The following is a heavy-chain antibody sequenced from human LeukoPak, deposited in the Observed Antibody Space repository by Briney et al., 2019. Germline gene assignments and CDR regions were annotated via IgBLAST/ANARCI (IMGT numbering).Heavy chain of an antibody. Sequence: PGGSLELSCAASGFTFSGSAMHWVRQASGKGLEWVGRIRSKANSYATAYAASVKGRFTISRDDSKNTAYLQMNSLKTEDTAVYYCTRLWAVSDAFDIWGQGTMVTVSS. D-gene: IGHD1-26*01. CDR3: TRLWAVSDAFDI. J-gene: IGHJ3*02. V-gene: IGHV3-73*01. CDR2: IRSKANSYAT. CDR1: GFTFSGSA.